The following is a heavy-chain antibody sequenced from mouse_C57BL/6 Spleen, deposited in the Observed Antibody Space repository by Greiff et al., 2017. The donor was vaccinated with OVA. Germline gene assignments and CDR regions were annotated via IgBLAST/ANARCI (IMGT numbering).Heavy chain of an antibody. D-gene: IGHD3-1*01. J-gene: IGHJ4*01. CDR3: ARKGLRQGAMDY. Sequence: QVQLQQPGAELVKPGASVKLSCKASGYTFTSYWMQWVKQRPGQGLEWIGEIDPSDSYTNYNQKFKGKATLTVDTSSSTAYMQLSSLTSEDSAVYYCARKGLRQGAMDYWGQGTSVTVSS. V-gene: IGHV1-50*01. CDR1: GYTFTSYW. CDR2: IDPSDSYT.